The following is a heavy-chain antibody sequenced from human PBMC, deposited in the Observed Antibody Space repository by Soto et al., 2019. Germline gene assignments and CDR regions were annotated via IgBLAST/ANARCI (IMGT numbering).Heavy chain of an antibody. D-gene: IGHD3-22*01. J-gene: IGHJ4*02. V-gene: IGHV1-69*13. CDR2: IIPIFGTA. CDR3: ARALDRYDSSGYNLGYYFDY. Sequence: SVKVSCKASGGTFSSYAISWVRQAPGQGLEWMGGIIPIFGTANYAQKFQGRVTITADESTSTAYMELSSLRSEDTAVYYCARALDRYDSSGYNLGYYFDYWGQGTLVTVSS. CDR1: GGTFSSYA.